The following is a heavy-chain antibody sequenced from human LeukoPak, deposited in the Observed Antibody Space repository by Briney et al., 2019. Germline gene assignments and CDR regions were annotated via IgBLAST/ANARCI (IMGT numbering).Heavy chain of an antibody. CDR1: GFAFTFYG. CDR3: LKKDGSNWHDAFDF. D-gene: IGHD1-1*01. V-gene: IGHV3-30*03. CDR2: ISFDGKNS. Sequence: PGGSLRLSCAASGFAFTFYGMHWVRQAPGKGLEWVAVISFDGKNSFYEDSVKGRFTISKDNSNNTLFLQMNSLRPEDSGLYYCLKKDGSNWHDAFDFWGQGTMITVSS. J-gene: IGHJ3*01.